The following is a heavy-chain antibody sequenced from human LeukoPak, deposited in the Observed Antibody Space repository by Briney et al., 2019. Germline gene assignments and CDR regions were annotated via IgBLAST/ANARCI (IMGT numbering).Heavy chain of an antibody. V-gene: IGHV3-23*01. CDR3: ASSMIVVVITTEDY. CDR1: GFTFSSYA. D-gene: IGHD3-22*01. Sequence: GGSLRLSCAASGFTFSSYAMSWVRQAPGKGLERVSAISGSGGSTYYADSVKGRFTISRDNSKNTLYLQMNSLRAEDTAVYYCASSMIVVVITTEDYLGQGTLVTVSS. J-gene: IGHJ4*02. CDR2: ISGSGGST.